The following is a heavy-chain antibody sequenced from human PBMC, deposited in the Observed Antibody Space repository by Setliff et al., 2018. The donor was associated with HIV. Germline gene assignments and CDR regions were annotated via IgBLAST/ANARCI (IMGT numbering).Heavy chain of an antibody. D-gene: IGHD3-9*01. J-gene: IGHJ4*02. CDR3: AAPRGMSTILVY. Sequence: SETLSLTCAVHGGPFTDHYWNWIRQSPGKGLEWIGEINHSGSTNYNPSLKSRVIISIDTSKKQFSLKLTSVTAADTATYYCAAPRGMSTILVYWGQGSLVTVSS. V-gene: IGHV4-34*01. CDR2: INHSGST. CDR1: GGPFTDHY.